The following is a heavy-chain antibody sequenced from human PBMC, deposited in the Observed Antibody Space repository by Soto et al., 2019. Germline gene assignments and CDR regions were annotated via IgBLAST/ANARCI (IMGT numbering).Heavy chain of an antibody. CDR1: GGSISSYY. V-gene: IGHV4-59*01. D-gene: IGHD6-19*01. CDR2: IYYSGST. CDR3: ARDDSSGWYFDY. J-gene: IGHJ4*02. Sequence: SETLSLTCTVSGGSISSYYWSWIRQPPGKGLEWIGYIYYSGSTNYSPSLKSRVTISVDTSKNQFSLKLSSVTAADTAVYYCARDDSSGWYFDYWGQGTLVTVSS.